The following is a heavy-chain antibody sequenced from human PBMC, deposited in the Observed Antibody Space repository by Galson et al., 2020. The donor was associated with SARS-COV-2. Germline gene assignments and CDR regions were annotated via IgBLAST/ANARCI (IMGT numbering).Heavy chain of an antibody. V-gene: IGHV1-18*04. J-gene: IGHJ6*02. CDR1: GYTITSYG. CDR2: ISAYNGNT. Sequence: ASVKVSCKASGYTITSYGISWVRQAPGQGLEWLGWISAYNGNTNYAQKLQGRVTMTTDTSTSTAYMELRSLRSDDTAVYYCAHCSGGSCYPDYYGMDVWGQGTTVTVSS. D-gene: IGHD2-15*01. CDR3: AHCSGGSCYPDYYGMDV.